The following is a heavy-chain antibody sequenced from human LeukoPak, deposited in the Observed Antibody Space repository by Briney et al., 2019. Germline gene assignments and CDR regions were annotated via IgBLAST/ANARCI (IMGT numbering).Heavy chain of an antibody. D-gene: IGHD6-13*01. J-gene: IGHJ4*02. Sequence: GASVKVSCKASGGTFSIYAISWVRQAPGQGLEWMGRIVPIFGTANYAQKFQGRVTLTTDESTSTAYMELSSLRSEDTAVYYCARVAAAGAFDYWGQGTLVTVSS. CDR2: IVPIFGTA. CDR3: ARVAAAGAFDY. CDR1: GGTFSIYA. V-gene: IGHV1-69*05.